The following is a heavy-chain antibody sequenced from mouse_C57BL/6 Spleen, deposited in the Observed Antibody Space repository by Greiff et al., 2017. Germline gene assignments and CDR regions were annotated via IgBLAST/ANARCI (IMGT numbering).Heavy chain of an antibody. D-gene: IGHD1-1*01. Sequence: VQLQQPGAELVRPGSSVKLSCKASGYTFTSYWMDWVKQRPGQGLEWIGNIYPSDSETHYNQKFKDKATLTVDKSSSTAYMQLSSLTSEDSAVYYCARPYYGSSYVAWFAYWGQGTLVTVSA. CDR1: GYTFTSYW. V-gene: IGHV1-61*01. J-gene: IGHJ3*01. CDR2: IYPSDSET. CDR3: ARPYYGSSYVAWFAY.